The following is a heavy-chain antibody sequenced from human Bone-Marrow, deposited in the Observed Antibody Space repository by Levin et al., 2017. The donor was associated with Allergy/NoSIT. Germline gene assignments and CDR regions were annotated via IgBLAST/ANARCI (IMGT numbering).Heavy chain of an antibody. CDR2: IYYSGST. CDR1: CGSITRYY. Sequence: SQTLSLPCTVSCGSITRYYWTWIRQSPEKRLEWIGYIYYSGSTNYNPSLKTRVTMSVDTSKNLFSLNLRSVTAADSAVYYCARATPSGGNSYYYFYMDVWGKGTTVTVSS. CDR3: ARATPSGGNSYYYFYMDV. J-gene: IGHJ6*03. V-gene: IGHV4-59*01. D-gene: IGHD2-8*02.